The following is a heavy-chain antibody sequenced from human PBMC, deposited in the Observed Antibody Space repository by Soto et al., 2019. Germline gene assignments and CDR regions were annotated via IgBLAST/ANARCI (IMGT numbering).Heavy chain of an antibody. CDR3: AKENTIFGVVYGMDV. Sequence: ASVKVSCKASGYTFTSYAMHWVRQAPGQRLEWMGWINAGNGNTKYSQKFQGRVTITRDTSASTAYMGLSSLRSEDTAVYYCAKENTIFGVVYGMDVWGQGTTVTVSS. CDR2: INAGNGNT. D-gene: IGHD3-3*01. CDR1: GYTFTSYA. V-gene: IGHV1-3*01. J-gene: IGHJ6*02.